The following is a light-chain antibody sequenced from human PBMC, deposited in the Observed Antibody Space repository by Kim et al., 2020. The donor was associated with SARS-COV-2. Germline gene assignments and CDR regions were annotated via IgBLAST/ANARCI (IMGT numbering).Light chain of an antibody. CDR1: RDIGNY. J-gene: IGKJ5*01. CDR3: QQYDNLPPRIT. V-gene: IGKV1-33*01. Sequence: VGNRVTITCQASRDIGNYLNWYQQKPGKAPDLLIYDASNLKTGVPSRFSGSGSGTDFTFTISSLQPEDIETYFCQQYDNLPPRITFGQGTRLEIK. CDR2: DAS.